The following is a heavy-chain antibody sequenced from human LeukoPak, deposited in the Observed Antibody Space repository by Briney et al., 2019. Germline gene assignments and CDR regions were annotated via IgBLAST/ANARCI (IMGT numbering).Heavy chain of an antibody. CDR1: GGSISSGGYY. D-gene: IGHD6-6*01. J-gene: IGHJ6*03. CDR2: IYYSGST. CDR3: ARGGAAREGHYYYYYMDV. V-gene: IGHV4-30-4*08. Sequence: SETLSLTCTVSGGSISSGGYYWSWIRQHPGKGLEWIGYIYYSGSTYYNPSLKSRVTISVDTSKNQFSLKLSSVTAADTAVYYCARGGAAREGHYYYYYMDVWGKGTTVTVSS.